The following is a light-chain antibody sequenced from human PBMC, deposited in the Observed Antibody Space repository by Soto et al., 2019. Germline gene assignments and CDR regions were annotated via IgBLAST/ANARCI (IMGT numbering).Light chain of an antibody. Sequence: DFQMTQSPSSVSASVGDRVTITCRASQAISAWLAWYQQKPGKAPNLLIYATSSLQAGVPSRFSGGGSGTEFTLTISSLQPEDFATYYCQQASISQLTFGGGTKVEIK. CDR3: QQASISQLT. V-gene: IGKV1-12*01. J-gene: IGKJ4*01. CDR2: ATS. CDR1: QAISAW.